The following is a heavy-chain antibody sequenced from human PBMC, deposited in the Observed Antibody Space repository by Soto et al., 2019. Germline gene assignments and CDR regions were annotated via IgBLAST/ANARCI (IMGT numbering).Heavy chain of an antibody. CDR2: TRNKAKSYTT. J-gene: IGHJ4*02. Sequence: EVQLVESGRGLLQPGGSLRLSCAASGFTISDHYMDWVRQAPGKGLEWVGRTRNKAKSYTTDYAASVKGRFTISRDDSKNSLYLQMNSLKSVDTSVYYCARHDYGDVAYLGQGTLVTVSS. CDR3: ARHDYGDVAY. V-gene: IGHV3-72*01. D-gene: IGHD4-17*01. CDR1: GFTISDHY.